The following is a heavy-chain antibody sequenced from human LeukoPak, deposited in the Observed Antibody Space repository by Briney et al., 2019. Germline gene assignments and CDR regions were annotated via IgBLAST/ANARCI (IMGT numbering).Heavy chain of an antibody. CDR2: ISTYDGNT. J-gene: IGHJ4*02. D-gene: IGHD3-22*01. Sequence: ASVKDSCKASGYSSTSYGFRWVRQAPGQGLEWMGWISTYDGNTNYAQKVQGRVTMTTDSSTSTAYMELRTLRSDDTAVYYCAKMGASGRYSPIDYWGQGKLVTVSS. CDR3: AKMGASGRYSPIDY. CDR1: GYSSTSYG. V-gene: IGHV1-18*01.